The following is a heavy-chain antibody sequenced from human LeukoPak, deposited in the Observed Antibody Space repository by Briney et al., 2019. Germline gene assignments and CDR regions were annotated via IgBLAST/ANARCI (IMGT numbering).Heavy chain of an antibody. CDR2: IKSDATTT. CDR1: GFAFSTYW. J-gene: IGHJ6*02. CDR3: ARAPSYNHGMDV. V-gene: IGHV3-74*01. Sequence: PGGSLRLSCEASGFAFSTYWMHWVRQAPGKGLEWVSLIKSDATTTGYADSVKGRFTISRDNARDTLYLQMNSLRAEDTAIYYCARAPSYNHGMDVWGQGNTVTVSS.